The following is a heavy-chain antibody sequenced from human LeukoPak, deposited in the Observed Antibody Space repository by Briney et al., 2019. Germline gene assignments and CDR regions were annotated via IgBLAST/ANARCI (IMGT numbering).Heavy chain of an antibody. V-gene: IGHV4-59*01. CDR3: ARDTTSIYYYYMDV. CDR1: GGSISSYY. CDR2: IYYSGST. Sequence: SETLSLTCTVSGGSISSYYWSWIRQPPGKGLEWIGYIYYSGSTNYNPSLKSRVTISVDTSKNQFSLKLSSVTAADTAVYLCARDTTSIYYYYMDVWGKGTTVTISS. D-gene: IGHD1-14*01. J-gene: IGHJ6*03.